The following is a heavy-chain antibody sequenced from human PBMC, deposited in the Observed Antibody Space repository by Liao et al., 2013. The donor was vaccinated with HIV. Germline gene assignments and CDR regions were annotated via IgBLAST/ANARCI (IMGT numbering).Heavy chain of an antibody. V-gene: IGHV4-39*07. Sequence: QLQLQESGPGLVKPSETLSLTCTVSGDSISSGSYYWGWIRQPPGKGLEWIGSIYYSGSTYYNPSLKSRVTISVDTSKNQFSLKLSSVTAADTAVYYCAGHDSSGYWLVRPFRLFDYWGQGTLVTVSS. CDR2: IYYSGST. J-gene: IGHJ4*02. CDR3: AGHDSSGYWLVRPFRLFDY. CDR1: GDSISSGSYY. D-gene: IGHD3-22*01.